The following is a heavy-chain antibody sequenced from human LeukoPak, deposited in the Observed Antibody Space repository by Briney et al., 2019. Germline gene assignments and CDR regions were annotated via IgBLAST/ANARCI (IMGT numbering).Heavy chain of an antibody. D-gene: IGHD2-21*02. CDR3: ARDTLTPGLLFSYYGMDV. CDR2: INHSGST. V-gene: IGHV4-34*01. J-gene: IGHJ6*02. CDR1: GGSFSGYY. Sequence: KSSETLSLTCAVYGGSFSGYYWSWIRQPPGKGLEWIGEINHSGSTNYNPSLKSRVTMSVDTSKNQFSLKLSSVTAADTAVYYCARDTLTPGLLFSYYGMDVWGQGTTVTVSS.